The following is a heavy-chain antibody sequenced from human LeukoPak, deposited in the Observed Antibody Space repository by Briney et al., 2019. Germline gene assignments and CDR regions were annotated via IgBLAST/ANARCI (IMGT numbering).Heavy chain of an antibody. D-gene: IGHD2-2*01. CDR2: ISHDGSNK. Sequence: GGSLRLSCAASGFTFRSYGIHWVRQAPGKGLEWVAVISHDGSNKYYGDSVKGRFTISRDNSKNTLYLQMNRLRAEDTAVYYXXXXXXPDIVVVPAAPDVWGQGTTVTVSS. J-gene: IGHJ6*02. CDR1: GFTFRSYG. CDR3: XXXXXPDIVVVPAAPDV. V-gene: IGHV3-30*03.